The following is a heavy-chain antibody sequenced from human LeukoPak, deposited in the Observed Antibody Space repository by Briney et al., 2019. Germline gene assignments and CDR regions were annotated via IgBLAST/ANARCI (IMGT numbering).Heavy chain of an antibody. Sequence: PGGSLRLSCAASGFTFTVYAMSWVRQAPGKGLEWVSAISGSSDNTYFADSVKGRFTISRDNSKNTLYLQMSSLRGEDTAVYYCVKVMWDTVMAGYFDYWGQGTLVTVSS. J-gene: IGHJ4*02. CDR2: ISGSSDNT. CDR1: GFTFTVYA. D-gene: IGHD5-18*01. V-gene: IGHV3-23*01. CDR3: VKVMWDTVMAGYFDY.